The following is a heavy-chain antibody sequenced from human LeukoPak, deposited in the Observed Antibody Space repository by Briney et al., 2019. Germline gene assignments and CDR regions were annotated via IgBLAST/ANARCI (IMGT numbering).Heavy chain of an antibody. CDR3: AKESSGWYYHY. CDR1: GYTFTGYY. J-gene: IGHJ4*02. Sequence: ASVKVSCKASGYTFTGYYMHWVRQAPGQGLEWMGRINPNSGGTNYAQKFQGRVTMTRDTSISTAYMELSRLRSDDTAVCYCAKESSGWYYHYWGQGTLVTVSS. D-gene: IGHD6-19*01. V-gene: IGHV1-2*06. CDR2: INPNSGGT.